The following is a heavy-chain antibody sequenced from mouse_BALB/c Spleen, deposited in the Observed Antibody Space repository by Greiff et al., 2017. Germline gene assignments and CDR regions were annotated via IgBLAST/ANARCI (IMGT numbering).Heavy chain of an antibody. V-gene: IGHV5-6-4*01. Sequence: EVQLVESGGGLVKPGGSLKLSCAVSGFTFSSYTMSWVRQTPEKRLEWVATISSGGSYTYYPDSVKGRFTISSDNAKNTLYLQMSSLKSEDTAMYYCAREVRQVYYFDYWGQGTTLTVAS. CDR1: GFTFSSYT. CDR3: AREVRQVYYFDY. J-gene: IGHJ2*01. D-gene: IGHD2-14*01. CDR2: ISSGGSYT.